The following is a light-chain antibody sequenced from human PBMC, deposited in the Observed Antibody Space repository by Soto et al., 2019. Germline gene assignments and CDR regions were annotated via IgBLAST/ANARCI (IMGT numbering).Light chain of an antibody. V-gene: IGKV3-11*01. CDR1: QSVRTY. J-gene: IGKJ4*01. Sequence: EIVLTQSPATLSLPPGERATLSCRASQSVRTYLAWYQQKPGQAPRLLIYDTSNRATGIPARCSGSGSGTDFTRTISSLEPEDCAVYYCQQRNTLPLTFGGGTKVEIK. CDR3: QQRNTLPLT. CDR2: DTS.